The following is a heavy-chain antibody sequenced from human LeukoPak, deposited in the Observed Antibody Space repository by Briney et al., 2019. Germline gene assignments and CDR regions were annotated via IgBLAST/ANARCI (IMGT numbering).Heavy chain of an antibody. V-gene: IGHV3-21*01. J-gene: IGHJ1*01. CDR3: ARDPKVGDSSGYYEYFQH. D-gene: IGHD3-22*01. Sequence: PGGSLRLSCAASGFTFSSYSMNWVRQAPGKGLEWVSSISSSSYIYYADSVKGRFTISRDNAKNSLYLQMNSLRAEDTAVYYCARDPKVGDSSGYYEYFQHWGQGTLVTVSS. CDR2: ISSSSYI. CDR1: GFTFSSYS.